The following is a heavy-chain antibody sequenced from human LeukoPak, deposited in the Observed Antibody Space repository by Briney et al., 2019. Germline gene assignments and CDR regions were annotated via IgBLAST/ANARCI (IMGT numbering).Heavy chain of an antibody. D-gene: IGHD1-26*01. Sequence: PSETLSLTCTVSGGSISSSTYYWGWIRQPPGKGLEWIGSISYTGSTYYNPSLKSRVTISVDTSKNQFSLKLSSVTAADTAVYYCAADYSGNYHVDDYWGQGTLVTVSS. V-gene: IGHV4-39*07. CDR3: AADYSGNYHVDDY. J-gene: IGHJ4*02. CDR2: ISYTGST. CDR1: GGSISSSTYY.